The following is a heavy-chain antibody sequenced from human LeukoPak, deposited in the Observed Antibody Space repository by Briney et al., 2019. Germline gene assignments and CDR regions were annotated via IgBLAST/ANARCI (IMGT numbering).Heavy chain of an antibody. J-gene: IGHJ4*02. D-gene: IGHD3-10*01. V-gene: IGHV3-53*01. Sequence: PGGSLRLSCAASGFTVSSSYMTWVRQAPGKGLEWVSVIYSGDTTYYADSVKGRFTISRDNSKNTLYLQMNSLRAEDTAVYYCAKGGMVRGVLYYFDYWGQGTLVTVSS. CDR2: IYSGDTT. CDR1: GFTVSSSY. CDR3: AKGGMVRGVLYYFDY.